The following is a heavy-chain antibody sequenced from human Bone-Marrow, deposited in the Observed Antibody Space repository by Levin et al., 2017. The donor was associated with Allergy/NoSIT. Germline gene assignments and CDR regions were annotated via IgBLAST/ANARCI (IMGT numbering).Heavy chain of an antibody. J-gene: IGHJ4*02. Sequence: GGSLRLSCAASGFTFDDYWMTWVRQAPGKGLEWVANIKQDGSEINYVDSVKGRFTISRDNARNSLFLQMRSLRAEDTAVYYCARDLGPSSPRSGHAHWGQGTLVTVSS. CDR2: IKQDGSEI. CDR1: GFTFDDYW. D-gene: IGHD3-10*01. V-gene: IGHV3-7*04. CDR3: ARDLGPSSPRSGHAH.